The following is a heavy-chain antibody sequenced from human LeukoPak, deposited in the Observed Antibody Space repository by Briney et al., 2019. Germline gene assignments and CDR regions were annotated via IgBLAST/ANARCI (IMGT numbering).Heavy chain of an antibody. J-gene: IGHJ3*02. D-gene: IGHD3-3*01. Sequence: SETLSLTCTVSGGSISSYYWSWIRQPPGKGLEWIGRTYTSGSTNYNPSLKSRVTMSVDTSKNQFSLKLSSVTAADTAVYYCARVHYDFWSGYPHDAFDIWGQGTMVTVSS. CDR2: TYTSGST. CDR1: GGSISSYY. CDR3: ARVHYDFWSGYPHDAFDI. V-gene: IGHV4-4*07.